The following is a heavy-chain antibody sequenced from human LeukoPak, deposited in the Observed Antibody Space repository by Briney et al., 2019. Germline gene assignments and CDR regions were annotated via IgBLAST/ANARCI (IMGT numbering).Heavy chain of an antibody. V-gene: IGHV3-48*03. CDR1: GLTFSSYE. Sequence: GGSLRLSCAASGLTFSSYEMNWVRQAPGKGLEWVSYISNSGSTIYYADSVKGRFTISRDNAKNTLYLQMNSLRTEDTAVYFCVREDIVVVTTLDHWGQGSLVTVSS. J-gene: IGHJ4*02. CDR3: VREDIVVVTTLDH. D-gene: IGHD2-21*02. CDR2: ISNSGSTI.